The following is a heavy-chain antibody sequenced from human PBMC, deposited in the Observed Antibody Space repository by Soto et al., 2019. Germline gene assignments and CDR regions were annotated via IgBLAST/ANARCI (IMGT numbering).Heavy chain of an antibody. CDR1: GFVFSDFQ. J-gene: IGHJ4*02. CDR2: ITGTSAFT. V-gene: IGHV3-21*06. CDR3: ARDNLAFQGAFDL. D-gene: IGHD3-16*01. Sequence: GSLRLSCAASGFVFSDFQFNWVRQAPGGGLEWLSSITGTSAFTEYAESIEGRFTISRDNPNYLLFLHMDSLRPEDTAVYYCARDNLAFQGAFDLWGQGTLVTVSS.